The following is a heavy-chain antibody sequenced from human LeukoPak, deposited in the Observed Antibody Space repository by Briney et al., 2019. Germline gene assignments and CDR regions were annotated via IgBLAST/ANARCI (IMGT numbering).Heavy chain of an antibody. CDR2: MSFDGSHI. Sequence: KPGGSLRLSCAASQFTFSLHAMNWVRQAPGKGLDWVAVMSFDGSHIYYADSVKGRFTISRDNSNNTLFLQMNSLNADDTAVYYCARGGTYYYQYYYMDVWGKGTTVTVSS. CDR1: QFTFSLHA. V-gene: IGHV3-30*01. D-gene: IGHD3-16*01. J-gene: IGHJ6*03. CDR3: ARGGTYYYQYYYMDV.